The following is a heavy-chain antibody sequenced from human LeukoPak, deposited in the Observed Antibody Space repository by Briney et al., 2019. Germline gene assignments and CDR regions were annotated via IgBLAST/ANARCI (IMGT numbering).Heavy chain of an antibody. J-gene: IGHJ4*02. CDR1: GFTFSSYS. D-gene: IGHD6-6*01. V-gene: IGHV3-48*01. Sequence: GGSLRLSCAASGFTFSSYSMNWVRQAPGKGLEWVSYISASTGIIYYADSVKGRFTISRDDAKNSLYLQMNSLRAEDTAVYYCARGRGAARPFPFDYWGQGTLVTVSS. CDR3: ARGRGAARPFPFDY. CDR2: ISASTGII.